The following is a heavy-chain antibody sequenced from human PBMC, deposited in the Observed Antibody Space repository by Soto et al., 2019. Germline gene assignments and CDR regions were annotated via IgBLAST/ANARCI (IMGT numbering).Heavy chain of an antibody. J-gene: IGHJ4*02. V-gene: IGHV3-11*05. CDR3: ARAYGDHGMYYFDF. D-gene: IGHD4-17*01. Sequence: QVQLVESGGGLVKPGGSLRLSCAVSGFTFSDYYMSWIRQAPGKGLEWLSHISPSSSYTNLADSVKGRFSVSRDNAKSSLYLQMISLRGEDTAVYYCARAYGDHGMYYFDFWGQGALVTVSS. CDR1: GFTFSDYY. CDR2: ISPSSSYT.